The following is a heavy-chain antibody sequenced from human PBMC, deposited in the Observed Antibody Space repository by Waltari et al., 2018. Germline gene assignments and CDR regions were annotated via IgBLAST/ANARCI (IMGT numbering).Heavy chain of an antibody. Sequence: QVQLQQSGPGLVKPSQIPPLTCDTSGDSFPSNNVAWNWIRQSPSRGLEWLGRTYYRSKWYSDCVVSVQSRITINADTSKNQFSLQLNSVTPEDTAMYFCARGRGSAFDIWGQGTMVTVSS. CDR1: GDSFPSNNVA. CDR3: ARGRGSAFDI. CDR2: TYYRSKWYS. V-gene: IGHV6-1*01. J-gene: IGHJ3*02.